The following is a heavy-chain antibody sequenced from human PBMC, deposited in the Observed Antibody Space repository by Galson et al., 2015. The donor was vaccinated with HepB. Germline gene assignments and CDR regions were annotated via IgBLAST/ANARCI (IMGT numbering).Heavy chain of an antibody. D-gene: IGHD6-19*01. J-gene: IGHJ6*02. CDR3: ARAGEAGTHYYYGMDV. CDR2: INHSGST. CDR1: GGSFSGYY. Sequence: LSLTCAVYGGSFSGYYWSWIRQPPGKGLEWIGEINHSGSTNYNPSLKSRVTISVDTSKNQFSLKLSSVTAADTAVYYCARAGEAGTHYYYGMDVWGQGTTVTVSS. V-gene: IGHV4-34*01.